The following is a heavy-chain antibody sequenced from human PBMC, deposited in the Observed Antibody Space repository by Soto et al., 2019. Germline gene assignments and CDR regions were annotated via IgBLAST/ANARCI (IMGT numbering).Heavy chain of an antibody. CDR1: GYTFTGYY. V-gene: IGHV1-2*02. D-gene: IGHD1-26*01. J-gene: IGHJ6*02. Sequence: GPPVKVSCKASGYTFTGYYVHWVRQAPGQGLEWMGWINPNSGDTYLAQRFQGRVTMNRDTSIGTAYMELRGLTSDDTAEYYCAKGGAIVAAGTRVYLYNAMDVWGQGTTVTVSS. CDR3: AKGGAIVAAGTRVYLYNAMDV. CDR2: INPNSGDT.